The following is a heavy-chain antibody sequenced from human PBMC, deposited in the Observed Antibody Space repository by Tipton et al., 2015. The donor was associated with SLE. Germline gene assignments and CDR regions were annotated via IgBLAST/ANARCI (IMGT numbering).Heavy chain of an antibody. J-gene: IGHJ3*02. CDR3: AKDLYYYDSSGLGYAFDI. Sequence: SLRLSCAASGFTFSSYWMSWVRQAPGKGLEWVAVISNDGSSKYYADSVKGRFTISRDNSKNTLYLQMNSLRAEDTAVYYCAKDLYYYDSSGLGYAFDIWGQGTMVTVSS. CDR2: ISNDGSSK. CDR1: GFTFSSYW. D-gene: IGHD3-22*01. V-gene: IGHV3-30*18.